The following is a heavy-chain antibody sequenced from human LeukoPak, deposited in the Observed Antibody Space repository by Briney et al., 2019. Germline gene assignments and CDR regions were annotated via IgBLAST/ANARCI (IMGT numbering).Heavy chain of an antibody. CDR1: GYTFTSYY. Sequence: GASVKVSCKASGYTFTSYYMHWVRQAPGQGLEWMGIINPSGGSTSYAQKFQGRVTMTRDMSTSTVYMELSSLRSEDTAVYYCARGGKKYCSGGSCYSGPPPFDYWGQGTLVTVSS. V-gene: IGHV1-46*01. D-gene: IGHD2-15*01. CDR3: ARGGKKYCSGGSCYSGPPPFDY. CDR2: INPSGGST. J-gene: IGHJ4*02.